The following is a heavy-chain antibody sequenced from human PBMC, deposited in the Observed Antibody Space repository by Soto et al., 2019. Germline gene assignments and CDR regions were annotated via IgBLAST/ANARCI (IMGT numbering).Heavy chain of an antibody. Sequence: EVQLLESEGGLVQPGGSVRLSCAASGFTFSSYAMSWVRQAPGKGPEWVSSISGGGDNTYYVDSVKGRFTISRDNSNNTLYLQMNSLRAEDTAVYYCAGGPTRLYYYYCMDVWGKGTTVTVSS. CDR3: AGGPTRLYYYYCMDV. D-gene: IGHD3-16*01. V-gene: IGHV3-23*01. J-gene: IGHJ6*03. CDR1: GFTFSSYA. CDR2: ISGGGDNT.